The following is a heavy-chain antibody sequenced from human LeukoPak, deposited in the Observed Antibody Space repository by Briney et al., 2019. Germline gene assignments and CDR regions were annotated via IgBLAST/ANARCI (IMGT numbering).Heavy chain of an antibody. V-gene: IGHV1-8*01. J-gene: IGHJ3*02. CDR3: ARDLLYGDYGEVAFDI. Sequence: ASVKVSCKASGYTFTSYAINWVRQATGQGLEWMGWMNPNSGNTGYAQKFQGRVTITRNTPISTAYMGLSSLRSEDTAVYYCARDLLYGDYGEVAFDIWGQGTMVTVSS. D-gene: IGHD4-17*01. CDR1: GYTFTSYA. CDR2: MNPNSGNT.